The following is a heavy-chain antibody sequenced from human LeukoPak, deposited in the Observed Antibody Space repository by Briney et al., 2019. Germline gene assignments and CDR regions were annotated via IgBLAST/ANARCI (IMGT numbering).Heavy chain of an antibody. CDR2: IYYSGST. CDR1: GGSISSYY. V-gene: IGHV4-59*01. D-gene: IGHD3-3*01. CDR3: ARVERNWSGFYAKVYYFDY. J-gene: IGHJ4*02. Sequence: PSETLSLTCTVSGGSISSYYWSWIRQPPGKGLEWIGYIYYSGSTNYNPSLKSRVTISVDTSKNQFSLKLSSVTTADTAVYYCARVERNWSGFYAKVYYFDYWGQGTLVTVSS.